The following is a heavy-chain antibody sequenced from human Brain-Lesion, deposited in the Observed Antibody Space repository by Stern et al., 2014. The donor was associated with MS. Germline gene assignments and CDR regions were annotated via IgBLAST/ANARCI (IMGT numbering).Heavy chain of an antibody. CDR2: IYYSGNT. V-gene: IGHV4-39*01. D-gene: IGHD2-15*01. CDR1: GGSVSSTSYA. J-gene: IGHJ5*02. CDR3: AGEEDIRYCSGGSCTGNWFDP. Sequence: QLQLQESGPGLVKPSETLSLTCTVAGGSVSSTSYAWAWIRQPPGKGLEWIGTIYYSGNTYYSPSLQSPPTIPQNTSKNQFPLQLRSVTAADTAVYYCAGEEDIRYCSGGSCTGNWFDPWGQGTLVTVSS.